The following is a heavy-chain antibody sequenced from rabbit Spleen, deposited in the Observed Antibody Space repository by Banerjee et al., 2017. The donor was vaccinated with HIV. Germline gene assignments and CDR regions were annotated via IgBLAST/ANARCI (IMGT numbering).Heavy chain of an antibody. CDR1: AIDLIRNA. D-gene: IGHD3-1*01. V-gene: IGHV1S45*01. J-gene: IGHJ3*01. CDR2: IYTSSGNT. CDR3: VNDPYGLRGGGGVL. Sequence: QEQLKETGGGLVQPGGSLTLSCKASAIDLIRNAMSWVRQAPGKGLEWIGCIYTSSGNTYYASWAKGRFTISKTSSTTVTLQMTSLTAADTATYFSVNDPYGLRGGGGVLWGQGTLVTVS.